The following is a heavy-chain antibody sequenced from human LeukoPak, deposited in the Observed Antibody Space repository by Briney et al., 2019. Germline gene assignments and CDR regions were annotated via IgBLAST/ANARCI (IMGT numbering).Heavy chain of an antibody. V-gene: IGHV3-23*01. CDR2: LSGSGGST. J-gene: IGHJ4*02. D-gene: IGHD5-18*01. Sequence: GGSPRLSCAASGFTFSSYAMGWVRQAPGKGLEWVSGLSGSGGSTYYADSVKGRFTISRDNSKNTLFLQMNSLRAEDTAVYFCAKTGAIQLWPYYFDSWGQGTLVTVSS. CDR3: AKTGAIQLWPYYFDS. CDR1: GFTFSSYA.